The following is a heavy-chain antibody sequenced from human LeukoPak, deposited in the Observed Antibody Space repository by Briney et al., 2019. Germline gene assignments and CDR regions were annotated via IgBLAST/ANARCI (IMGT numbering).Heavy chain of an antibody. V-gene: IGHV3-73*01. Sequence: GGSLKLSCAASGFTFSGSAMHWVRQASGKGLEWVGRIRSKANSYATAYAASVKGRFTISRDDSKNTAYLQMNSLGAEDTAVYYCAKDLDYYDSSGYYGFDYWGQGTLVTVSS. CDR3: AKDLDYYDSSGYYGFDY. CDR1: GFTFSGSA. D-gene: IGHD3-22*01. J-gene: IGHJ4*02. CDR2: IRSKANSYAT.